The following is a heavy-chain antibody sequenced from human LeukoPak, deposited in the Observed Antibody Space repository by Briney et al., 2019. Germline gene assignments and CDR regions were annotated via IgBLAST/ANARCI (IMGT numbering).Heavy chain of an antibody. V-gene: IGHV4-30-4*01. CDR2: IYYSGST. Sequence: SETLSLTCTVSGGSISSSDYYWSWIRQPPGKGLEWIGYIYYSGSTSYNPSLKSRITISVDTSKNQFSLKLTSVTAADTAVYYCARGFDAHNAFDIWGQGTMVTVSS. CDR3: ARGFDAHNAFDI. D-gene: IGHD3-9*01. CDR1: GGSISSSDYY. J-gene: IGHJ3*02.